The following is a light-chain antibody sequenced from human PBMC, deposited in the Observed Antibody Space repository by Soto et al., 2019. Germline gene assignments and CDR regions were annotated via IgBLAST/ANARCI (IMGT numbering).Light chain of an antibody. CDR3: AAWDDSLNGLWV. V-gene: IGLV1-44*01. Sequence: QSVLTQPPSASGTPGQRVTISCSGSSSNIGSNTVNWYQQLPGAAPRLLIHTDDHRPSGVPDRFSGSKSGTSASLAISGLQSEDEADYSCAAWDDSLNGLWVFGGGTKVTVL. CDR1: SSNIGSNT. CDR2: TDD. J-gene: IGLJ3*02.